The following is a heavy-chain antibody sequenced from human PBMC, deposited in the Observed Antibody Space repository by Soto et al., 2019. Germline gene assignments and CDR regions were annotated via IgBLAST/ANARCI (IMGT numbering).Heavy chain of an antibody. CDR3: AKGAKTYYDFWSGYYPINDAPYHYYYYGMDV. CDR1: GFTFSSYA. Sequence: EVQLLESGGGLVQPGGSLRLSCAASGFTFSSYAMSWVRQAPGKGLEWVSAISGSGGSTYYADSVKGRFTISRDNSKNTLYLQMNSLRAEDTAVYYCAKGAKTYYDFWSGYYPINDAPYHYYYYGMDVWGQGTTVTVSS. V-gene: IGHV3-23*01. D-gene: IGHD3-3*01. J-gene: IGHJ6*02. CDR2: ISGSGGST.